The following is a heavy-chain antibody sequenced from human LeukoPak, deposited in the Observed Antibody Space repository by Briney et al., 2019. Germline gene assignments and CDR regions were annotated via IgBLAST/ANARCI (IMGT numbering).Heavy chain of an antibody. D-gene: IGHD3-3*01. V-gene: IGHV4-39*01. J-gene: IGHJ4*02. CDR2: IYYSGST. CDR3: ARQGDFWSGYYIGY. Sequence: PSETLSLTCTVSGSSISSSSYYWGWIRQPPGKGLEWIGSIYYSGSTYYNPSLKSRVTISVDTSKNQFSLKLSSVTAADTAVYYCARQGDFWSGYYIGYWGQGTLVTVSS. CDR1: GSSISSSSYY.